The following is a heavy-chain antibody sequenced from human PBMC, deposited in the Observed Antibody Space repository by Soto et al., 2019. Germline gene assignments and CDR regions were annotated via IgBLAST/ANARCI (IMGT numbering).Heavy chain of an antibody. Sequence: QVQLVQSGAEVKRPGSSVTVSCRTSGGTFSSYTIHWVRQAPGQGLEWMGRIVPILGIPDYAQKFQGRVSITADKSTSTAYMVLSSLTSEDTAVYYCATSPYGDYAHFDCWGQGTLVTVSS. D-gene: IGHD4-17*01. CDR2: IVPILGIP. CDR3: ATSPYGDYAHFDC. CDR1: GGTFSSYT. J-gene: IGHJ4*02. V-gene: IGHV1-69*02.